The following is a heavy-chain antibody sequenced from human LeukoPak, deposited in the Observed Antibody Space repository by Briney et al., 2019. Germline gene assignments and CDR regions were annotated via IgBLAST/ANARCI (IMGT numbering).Heavy chain of an antibody. CDR1: GFTVGDYD. CDR3: VRVAKERVGGVYYFDY. Sequence: PGRSLRLSCAASGFTVGDYDMHWARHATGKGRGWVSAIVTAGETNYTGSVKGRFTIYRENSKNSLYLQMNSLRAGDTAVYYCVRVAKERVGGVYYFDYWGQGTPVTVSS. V-gene: IGHV3-13*01. J-gene: IGHJ4*02. D-gene: IGHD1-1*01. CDR2: IVTAGET.